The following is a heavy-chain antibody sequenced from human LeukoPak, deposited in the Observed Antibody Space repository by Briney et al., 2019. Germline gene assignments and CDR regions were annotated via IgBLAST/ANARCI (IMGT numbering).Heavy chain of an antibody. D-gene: IGHD6-25*01. J-gene: IGHJ5*02. Sequence: GGSLRLSCAASGFTFSSYAMHWVRQAPGKGLEWVAVISYDGSNKYYADSVKGRFTISRDNSKNTLYLQMNSLRAEDTAVYYCAKKQRGVLGPSNWFDPWGQGTLVTVSS. CDR3: AKKQRGVLGPSNWFDP. V-gene: IGHV3-30-3*02. CDR2: ISYDGSNK. CDR1: GFTFSSYA.